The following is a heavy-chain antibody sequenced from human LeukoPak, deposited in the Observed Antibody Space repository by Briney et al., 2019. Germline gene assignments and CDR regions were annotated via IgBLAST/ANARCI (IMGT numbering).Heavy chain of an antibody. D-gene: IGHD3-10*01. CDR1: GGSFSGYY. CDR2: INHSGST. V-gene: IGHV4-34*01. J-gene: IGHJ1*01. CDR3: ARGGFFYYGSGSKGFQH. Sequence: SETLSLTCAVYGGSFSGYYWSWIRQPPGKGLEWIGEINHSGSTNYNPSLKSRVTISVDTSKNQFSLKLSSVTAADTAVYYCARGGFFYYGSGSKGFQHWGPGTLVTVSS.